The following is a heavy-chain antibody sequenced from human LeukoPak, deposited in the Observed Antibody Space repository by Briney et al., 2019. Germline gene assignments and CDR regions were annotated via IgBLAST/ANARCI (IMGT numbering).Heavy chain of an antibody. D-gene: IGHD1-26*01. V-gene: IGHV3-13*01. CDR1: GFTFSNSD. Sequence: GRSLRLSCAASGFTFSNSDMPWVRQGTGKGMEWVSAIGTAGDTYYPGSVKGRFTISRENAKNSLYLQMNSLRAGDTAVYYCARVMGATGAFDIWGQGTMVTVSS. J-gene: IGHJ3*02. CDR3: ARVMGATGAFDI. CDR2: IGTAGDT.